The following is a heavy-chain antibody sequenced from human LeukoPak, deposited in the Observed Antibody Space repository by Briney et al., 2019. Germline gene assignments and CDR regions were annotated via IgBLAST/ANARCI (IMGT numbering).Heavy chain of an antibody. Sequence: SETLSLTCAVYGGSFSGYYWSWIRQPPGKGLEWIGEINHSGSTNYNPSLKSRVTISVDTSKNQFSLKLSSVTAADTAVYYCARRWGYYGSGSYFNWFDPWGQGTLVTVSS. CDR2: INHSGST. CDR3: ARRWGYYGSGSYFNWFDP. D-gene: IGHD3-10*01. J-gene: IGHJ5*02. V-gene: IGHV4-34*01. CDR1: GGSFSGYY.